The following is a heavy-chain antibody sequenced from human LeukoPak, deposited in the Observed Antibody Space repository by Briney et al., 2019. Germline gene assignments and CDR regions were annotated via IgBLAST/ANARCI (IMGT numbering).Heavy chain of an antibody. J-gene: IGHJ4*02. CDR2: ISFDGSNQ. V-gene: IGHV3-30*18. Sequence: PGGSLRLSCAASGFTFSRFGMHWVRQAPGKGLEWVALISFDGSNQYYADSVKGRFTISRDNSKNTLYLQMSSLRPDDTAVYYCAKPPEVGATVGYFDYWGQGTLVTVSS. CDR1: GFTFSRFG. D-gene: IGHD1-26*01. CDR3: AKPPEVGATVGYFDY.